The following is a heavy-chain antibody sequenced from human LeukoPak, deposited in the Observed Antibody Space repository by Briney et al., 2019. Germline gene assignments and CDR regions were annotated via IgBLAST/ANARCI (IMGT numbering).Heavy chain of an antibody. CDR1: GGSLSNYY. CDR3: ARGVYIAAAQYGY. D-gene: IGHD6-13*01. V-gene: IGHV4-59*01. Sequence: PSETLSLTCTVSGGSLSNYYWSWIRQPPGKGLEWIGYIYYSGTTNYNPSLKSRVTISVDTSKNQFSLKLSSVTAADTAVYYCARGVYIAAAQYGYWGQGTLVTVSS. J-gene: IGHJ4*02. CDR2: IYYSGTT.